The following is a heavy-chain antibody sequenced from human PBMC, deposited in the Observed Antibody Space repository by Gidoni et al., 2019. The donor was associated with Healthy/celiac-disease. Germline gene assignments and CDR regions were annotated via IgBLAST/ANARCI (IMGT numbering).Heavy chain of an antibody. D-gene: IGHD3-22*01. Sequence: EVQLVESGGGLVQPGGSLRLSCAASGFTFSSYDMHWVRQATGKGLEWVSAIGTAGDTYYPGSVKGRFTISRENAKTSLYLQMNSLRAGDTAVYYCARGALGTYDFYYYYGMDVWGQGTTVTVSS. CDR1: GFTFSSYD. J-gene: IGHJ6*02. CDR3: ARGALGTYDFYYYYGMDV. V-gene: IGHV3-13*01. CDR2: IGTAGDT.